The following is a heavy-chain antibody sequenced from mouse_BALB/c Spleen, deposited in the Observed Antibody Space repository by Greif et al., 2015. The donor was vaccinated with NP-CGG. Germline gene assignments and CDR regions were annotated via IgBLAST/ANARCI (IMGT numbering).Heavy chain of an antibody. CDR1: GYAFTNYL. Sequence: QGQLQQSGAELVRPGTSVKVSCKASGYAFTNYLIEWVKQRPGQGLEWIGVINPGSGGTNYNEKFKGKATLTADKSSSPAYIQLSSLTSDDSAVYFCARMIYDGSDYWGQGTTLTVSS. CDR2: INPGSGGT. V-gene: IGHV1-54*01. D-gene: IGHD2-3*01. CDR3: ARMIYDGSDY. J-gene: IGHJ2*01.